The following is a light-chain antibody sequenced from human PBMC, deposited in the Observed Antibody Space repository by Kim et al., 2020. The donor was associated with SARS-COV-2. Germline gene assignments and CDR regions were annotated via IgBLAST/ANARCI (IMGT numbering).Light chain of an antibody. J-gene: IGKJ1*01. CDR3: QQRSNWPPWT. V-gene: IGKV3-11*01. CDR2: DAS. CDR1: QSVSSY. Sequence: SPGERATLSCRASQSVSSYLAWYQQKPGQAPRLLIDDASNRATGIPARFSGRGSGTDFTLTISSLEPEDFAVYYCQQRSNWPPWTFGQGTKVDIK.